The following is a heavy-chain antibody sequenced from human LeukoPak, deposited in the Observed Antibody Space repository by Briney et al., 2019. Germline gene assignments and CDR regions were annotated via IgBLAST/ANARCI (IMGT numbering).Heavy chain of an antibody. CDR3: AGAQRGYTHDYLGGGHFDY. CDR1: GGSISGYY. D-gene: IGHD5-18*01. J-gene: IGHJ4*02. Sequence: SETLSLTCTVSGGSISGYYWSWVRQPPGKGLEWVGYISNGGSSSYNPSLKSRGTMSVDTSKRQFSLNLTSVTAADTAVYYCAGAQRGYTHDYLGGGHFDYWGQGTLVTVSS. CDR2: ISNGGSS. V-gene: IGHV4-59*12.